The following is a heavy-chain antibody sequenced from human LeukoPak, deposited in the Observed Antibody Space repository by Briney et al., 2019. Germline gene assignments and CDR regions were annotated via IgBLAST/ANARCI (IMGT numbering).Heavy chain of an antibody. J-gene: IGHJ3*02. Sequence: GGSLRLSCAASGFTFSSYGMHWVRQAPGKGLEWVAVIWYDGSNKYYADSVKGRFTISRDNAKNSLYLQMNSLRDEDTAVYYCARESGEAFDIWGQGTMVTVSS. CDR1: GFTFSSYG. CDR2: IWYDGSNK. V-gene: IGHV3-33*01. CDR3: ARESGEAFDI. D-gene: IGHD7-27*01.